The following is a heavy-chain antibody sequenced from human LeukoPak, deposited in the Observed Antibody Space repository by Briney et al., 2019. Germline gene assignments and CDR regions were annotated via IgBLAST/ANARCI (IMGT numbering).Heavy chain of an antibody. CDR1: GFTFSNYW. CDR2: IKQDGSEK. CDR3: ARDHEQPYYYFDY. J-gene: IGHJ4*02. V-gene: IGHV3-7*01. Sequence: GGSLRLSCAASGFTFSNYWMSWVRQAPGKGREWVANIKQDGSEKYYVDSVKGRFTISRDNAKNSLSLQMNSLRVEDTAVYYCARDHEQPYYYFDYWGQGTLVTVSS. D-gene: IGHD6-13*01.